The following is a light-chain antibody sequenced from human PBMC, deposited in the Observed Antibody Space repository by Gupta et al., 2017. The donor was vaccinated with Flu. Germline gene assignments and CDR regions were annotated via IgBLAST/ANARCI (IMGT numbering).Light chain of an antibody. V-gene: IGKV1D-16*01. CDR3: QQYYSYPHT. CDR2: DAS. Sequence: DIQMTQSPSSLSASVGDRVTITCRASQGINNWLAWYQQKPQKGPKCLISDASRVKSGVPSRFSGSGSGTEFNLTISSLQPEDFANYYCQQYYSYPHTFGGGTKLEIK. J-gene: IGKJ4*01. CDR1: QGINNW.